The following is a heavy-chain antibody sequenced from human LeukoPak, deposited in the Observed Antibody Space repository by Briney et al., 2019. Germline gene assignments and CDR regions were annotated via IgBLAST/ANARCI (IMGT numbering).Heavy chain of an antibody. Sequence: PGGSLRLSCAASGFIFSSYWMTWVRQVPGKGLEWVANINEDGSEKNYVDSVKGRFTISRDSAKNSLYLQMNSLRAEDTAVYYCARDWVGSSSWIFDYWGQGTLVTVSS. CDR3: ARDWVGSSSWIFDY. V-gene: IGHV3-7*01. J-gene: IGHJ4*02. CDR1: GFIFSSYW. CDR2: INEDGSEK. D-gene: IGHD6-13*01.